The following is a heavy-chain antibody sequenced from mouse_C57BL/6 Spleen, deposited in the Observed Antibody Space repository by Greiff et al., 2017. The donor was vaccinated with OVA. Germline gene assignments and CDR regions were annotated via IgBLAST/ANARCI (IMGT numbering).Heavy chain of an antibody. CDR1: GYAFSSYW. D-gene: IGHD1-1*01. CDR3: ARLTTTVVGDY. V-gene: IGHV1-80*01. J-gene: IGHJ2*01. Sequence: QVHVKQSGAELVKPGASVKISCKASGYAFSSYWMNWVKQRPGKGLEWIGQIYPGDGDTNYNGKFKGKATLTADKSSSTAYMQLSSLTSEDSAVYFCARLTTTVVGDYWGQGTTLTVSS. CDR2: IYPGDGDT.